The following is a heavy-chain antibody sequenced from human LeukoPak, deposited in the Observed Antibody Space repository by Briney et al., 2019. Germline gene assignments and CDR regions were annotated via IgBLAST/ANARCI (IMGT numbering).Heavy chain of an antibody. CDR2: ITQSVNT. CDR1: GGSLSDYS. J-gene: IGHJ6*03. Sequence: SETLSLTCGVYGGSLSDYSWSWIRQPPGKGLEFIGEITQSVNTNYNPSLKSRVTISVDMSKNQVSLRLSSVTAADTAVYYCARSHSSRRYYYYYMDVWGKGTMVTVSS. CDR3: ARSHSSRRYYYYYMDV. D-gene: IGHD6-13*01. V-gene: IGHV4-34*01.